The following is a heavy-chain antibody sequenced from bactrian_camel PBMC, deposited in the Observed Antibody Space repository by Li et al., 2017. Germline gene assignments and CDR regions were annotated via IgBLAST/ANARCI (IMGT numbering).Heavy chain of an antibody. V-gene: IGHV3S1*01. CDR2: INPVGSA. CDR3: AEALGDTWRPKYKY. Sequence: HVQLVESGGGSAQVGGSLRLSCVASGDTFENFYMAWVRQAPGKGLEWVSSINPVGSAIYAVSVKGRFTISRDNAKNTLYLQLNSLKTEDTAMYYCAEALGDTWRPKYKYWGQGTQV. J-gene: IGHJ4*01. D-gene: IGHD1*01. CDR1: GDTFENFY.